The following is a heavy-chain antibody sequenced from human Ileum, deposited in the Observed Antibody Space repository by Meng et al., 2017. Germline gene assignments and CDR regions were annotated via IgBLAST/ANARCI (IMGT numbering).Heavy chain of an antibody. V-gene: IGHV4-61*08. CDR1: GGSGSSDGFQ. CDR3: ARDHWGSLDY. D-gene: IGHD7-27*01. Sequence: VQVQGAGPGLVRPSETLALICTVSGGSGSSDGFQWGWVRQPPGKGLEWIGYASTNYNPSLKSRVTISLDTSKNQFSLELSSVTAADTAVYYCARDHWGSLDYWGQGILVTVSS. CDR2: AST. J-gene: IGHJ4*02.